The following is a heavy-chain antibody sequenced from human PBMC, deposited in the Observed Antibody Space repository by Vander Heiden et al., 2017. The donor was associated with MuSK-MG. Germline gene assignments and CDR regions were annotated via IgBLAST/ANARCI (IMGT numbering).Heavy chain of an antibody. Sequence: QVQLVPSGAEAKKPGASVKVSCTASGYTFTGYYMHWVRQAPGQGLEWMGWINPNSGGTNYAQKFQGRVTMTRDTSISTAYMELSSLRSDDTAVYYCASALYYYGSGSRHLDYWGQGTLVTVSS. CDR3: ASALYYYGSGSRHLDY. J-gene: IGHJ4*02. D-gene: IGHD3-10*01. V-gene: IGHV1-2*02. CDR1: GYTFTGYY. CDR2: INPNSGGT.